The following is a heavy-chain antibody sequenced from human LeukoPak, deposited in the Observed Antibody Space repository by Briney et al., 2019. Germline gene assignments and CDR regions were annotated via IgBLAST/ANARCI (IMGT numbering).Heavy chain of an antibody. CDR3: ARAPSASAPFFDY. CDR1: GGSISSYY. J-gene: IGHJ4*02. D-gene: IGHD2-15*01. Sequence: SETLSLTCTVSGGSISSYYWSWIRQPPGKGLEWIGHIYYSGSTTYNPSLRSRVTISIDTSKNQFSLKLSSVTAADTAVYYCARAPSASAPFFDYWGQGTLVTVSS. CDR2: IYYSGST. V-gene: IGHV4-59*12.